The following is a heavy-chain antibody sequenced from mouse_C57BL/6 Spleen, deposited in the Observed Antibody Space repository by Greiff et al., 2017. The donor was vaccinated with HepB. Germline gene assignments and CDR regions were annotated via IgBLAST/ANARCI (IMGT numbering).Heavy chain of an antibody. V-gene: IGHV5-16*01. D-gene: IGHD2-12*01. CDR1: GFTFSDYY. Sequence: EVKLVESEGGLVQPGSSMKLSCTASGFTFSDYYMAWVRQVPEKGLEWVANINYDGSSTYYLDSLKSRFIISRDNAKNILYLQMSSLKSEDTATYYCARDYAWGYFDVWGTGTTVTVSS. CDR2: INYDGSST. J-gene: IGHJ1*03. CDR3: ARDYAWGYFDV.